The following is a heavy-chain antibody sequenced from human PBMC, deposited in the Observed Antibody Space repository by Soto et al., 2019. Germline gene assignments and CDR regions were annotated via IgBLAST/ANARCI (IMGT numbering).Heavy chain of an antibody. Sequence: PGGSLRLSCAASGFTFNTYAMSWVRQAPGKGLEWVSAISDSGGRTYYADSVKGRFTISRDNSKNTLYLQMNSLRAEDTAVYYCARGFRYSSGIGHFQHWGQGTIVTVYS. D-gene: IGHD6-25*01. J-gene: IGHJ1*01. CDR3: ARGFRYSSGIGHFQH. CDR2: ISDSGGRT. CDR1: GFTFNTYA. V-gene: IGHV3-23*01.